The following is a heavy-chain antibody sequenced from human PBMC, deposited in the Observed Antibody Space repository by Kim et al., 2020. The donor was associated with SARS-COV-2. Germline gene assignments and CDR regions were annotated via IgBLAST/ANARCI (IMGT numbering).Heavy chain of an antibody. CDR2: ISYSGST. CDR3: ARSWGLGPYFDS. J-gene: IGHJ4*02. V-gene: IGHV4-39*01. CDR1: GASISDSISY. D-gene: IGHD7-27*01. Sequence: SETLSLTCTVSGASISDSISYWAWIRQPPGKALEWIGSISYSGSTSYNPSLKSRVTISVDMSKNQFSLNLSSVTAADTAVYYCARSWGLGPYFDSWGQGTLVTASS.